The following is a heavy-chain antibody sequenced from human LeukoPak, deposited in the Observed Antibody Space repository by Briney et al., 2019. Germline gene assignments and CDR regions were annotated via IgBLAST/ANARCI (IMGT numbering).Heavy chain of an antibody. Sequence: SETLSLTCTVSGGSISGHYWSWIRQPPGKRLEWIGYVSYNGRTKYNPSLQSRVTISIDKSKRKFSLKRTSVTSADTAVYSCSRLLDNDISGDPDTFDVWGQGTTVIVSS. V-gene: IGHV4-59*11. CDR3: SRLLDNDISGDPDTFDV. CDR1: GGSISGHY. D-gene: IGHD3-22*01. CDR2: VSYNGRT. J-gene: IGHJ3*01.